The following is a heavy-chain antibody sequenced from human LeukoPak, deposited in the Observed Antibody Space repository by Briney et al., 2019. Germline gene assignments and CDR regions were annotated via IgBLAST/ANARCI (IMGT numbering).Heavy chain of an antibody. J-gene: IGHJ4*02. D-gene: IGHD3/OR15-3a*01. CDR2: ISSSSSYI. CDR3: ARGAWTAYYFDY. CDR1: GFTFSSYS. Sequence: GGSLRLSCAASGFTFSSYSMNWVRQAPGKGLEWVSSISSSSSYIYYADSVKGRFTISRDNAKNTLYLQMNSLRAEDTAVYYCARGAWTAYYFDYWGQGTLVTVSS. V-gene: IGHV3-21*01.